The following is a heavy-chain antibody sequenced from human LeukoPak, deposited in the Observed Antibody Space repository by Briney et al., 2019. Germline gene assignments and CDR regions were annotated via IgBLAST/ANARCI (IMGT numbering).Heavy chain of an antibody. CDR1: GFTFSSYA. CDR3: ASDHTAIFGVVTVD. J-gene: IGHJ4*02. Sequence: GGSLRLSCAASGFTFSSYAMSWVRQAPGKGLEWVSAISGSGGSTYYADSVKGRFTISRDNAKNSLYLQMNSLRAEDTAVYYCASDHTAIFGVVTVDWGQGTLVTVSS. V-gene: IGHV3-23*01. CDR2: ISGSGGST. D-gene: IGHD3-3*01.